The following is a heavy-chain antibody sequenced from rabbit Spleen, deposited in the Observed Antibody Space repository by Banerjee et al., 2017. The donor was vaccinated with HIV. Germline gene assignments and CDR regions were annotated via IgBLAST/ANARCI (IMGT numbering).Heavy chain of an antibody. CDR2: IDVGEGNT. CDR3: ARTGSSWSLNL. CDR1: GFDFRRYY. J-gene: IGHJ3*01. V-gene: IGHV1S7*01. Sequence: QVKETGGGLVQPGGSLALSCKASGFDFRRYYLSWVRQAPGKGLEWIGIIDVGEGNTDYASWVNGRFTISSDNAQNTVDLQLNSLTAADTATYFCARTGSSWSLNLWGPGTLVTVS. D-gene: IGHD8-1*01.